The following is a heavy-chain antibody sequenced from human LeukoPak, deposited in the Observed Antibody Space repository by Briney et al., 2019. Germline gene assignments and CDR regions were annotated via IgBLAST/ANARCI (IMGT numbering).Heavy chain of an antibody. D-gene: IGHD4-17*01. CDR1: GYSFTSYW. V-gene: IGHV5-51*01. CDR3: ARGSDYGDYVGAFDI. Sequence: GESLKISCEGSGYSFTSYWIGWVRQMPGKGLEWVGIIYPGDSDTRYSPSFQGQVTISADKSISTAYLQRSSLKASDTAMYYCARGSDYGDYVGAFDIWGQGTMVTVSS. CDR2: IYPGDSDT. J-gene: IGHJ3*02.